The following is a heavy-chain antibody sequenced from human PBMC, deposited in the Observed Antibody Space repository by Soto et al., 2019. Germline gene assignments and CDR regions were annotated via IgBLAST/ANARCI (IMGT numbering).Heavy chain of an antibody. Sequence: PSETLSLTCAVSCYSISSSNWWGWIRQPPGKGLEWIGYIYYSGSTYYNPSLKSRVTMSVDTSKNQFSLKLSSVTAVDTAVYYCARSPGQQLAPYYFAYWGQGTLVTIS. D-gene: IGHD6-13*01. CDR1: CYSISSSNW. V-gene: IGHV4-28*01. CDR2: IYYSGST. CDR3: ARSPGQQLAPYYFAY. J-gene: IGHJ4*02.